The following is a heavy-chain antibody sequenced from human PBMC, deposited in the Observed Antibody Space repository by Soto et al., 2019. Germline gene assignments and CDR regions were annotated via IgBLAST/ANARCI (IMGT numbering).Heavy chain of an antibody. D-gene: IGHD3-10*01. Sequence: GGSRILSCAASVFTFSIYSMSWVRQAPVKGLEWVSAISGSGGSTYYADSVKGRFTISRDNSKNTLYLQMNSLRAEDTAVYYCAKDRVLLWFGELWAFDYWGQGTPVTVSS. CDR1: VFTFSIYS. V-gene: IGHV3-23*01. CDR2: ISGSGGST. J-gene: IGHJ4*02. CDR3: AKDRVLLWFGELWAFDY.